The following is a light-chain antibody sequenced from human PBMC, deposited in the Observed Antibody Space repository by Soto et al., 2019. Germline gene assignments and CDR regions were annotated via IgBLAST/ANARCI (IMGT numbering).Light chain of an antibody. V-gene: IGKV4-1*01. CDR3: QHYYTTPIT. J-gene: IGKJ5*01. CDR2: WAS. CDR1: QSVLSSFNNRNQ. Sequence: DIVMTQSPDSLALSLGERATINCKSSQSVLSSFNNRNQLAWYQQEPGQPPKLLIYWASTRESGVPDRFSGSGSATDFTLTISSLQDEDVAIYFCQHYYTTPITFGQGTRLEIK.